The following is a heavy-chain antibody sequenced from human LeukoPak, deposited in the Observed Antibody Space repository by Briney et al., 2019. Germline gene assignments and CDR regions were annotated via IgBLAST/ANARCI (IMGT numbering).Heavy chain of an antibody. CDR2: ISSSGSTI. Sequence: QSGGSLRLSCAASGFTFSSYEMNWVRQAPGKGLEWVSYISSSGSTIYYADSVKGRFTISRDNAKNSLYLQMNSLRAEDTAVYYCARGGPKGVVAATRPDYWGQGTLDTVSS. D-gene: IGHD2-15*01. CDR3: ARGGPKGVVAATRPDY. J-gene: IGHJ4*02. CDR1: GFTFSSYE. V-gene: IGHV3-48*03.